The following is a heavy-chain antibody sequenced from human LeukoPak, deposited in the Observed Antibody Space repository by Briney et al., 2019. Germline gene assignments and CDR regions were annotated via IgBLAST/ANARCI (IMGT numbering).Heavy chain of an antibody. CDR2: LTDSGSST. V-gene: IGHV3-23*01. J-gene: IGHJ4*02. CDR1: GFSFSDAW. Sequence: PGGSLRLSCAGSGFSFSDAWINWVRQAPGKGLEWVSVLTDSGSSTYYADAVKGRFTISRDNSKNMLYLQMNSLRAEDTAVYYCVKRAAYYFHYWGQGTLVTVSS. CDR3: VKRAAYYFHY. D-gene: IGHD2-15*01.